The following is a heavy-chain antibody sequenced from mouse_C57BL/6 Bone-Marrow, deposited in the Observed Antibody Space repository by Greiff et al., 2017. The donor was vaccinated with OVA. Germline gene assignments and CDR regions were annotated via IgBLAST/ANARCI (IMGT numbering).Heavy chain of an antibody. D-gene: IGHD1-1*01. CDR2: IYPGDGDT. J-gene: IGHJ2*01. CDR3: VYYYGSSYVDY. V-gene: IGHV1-82*01. CDR1: GYAFSSSW. Sequence: VKLMESGPELVKPGASVKISCKASGYAFSSSWMNWVKQRPGKGLEWIGRIYPGDGDTNYNGKFKGKATLTADKSSSTAYMQLSSLTSEDSAVYFCVYYYGSSYVDYWGQGTTLTVSS.